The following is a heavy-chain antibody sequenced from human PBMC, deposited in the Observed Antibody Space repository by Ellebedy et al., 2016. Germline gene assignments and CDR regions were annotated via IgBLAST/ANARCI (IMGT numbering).Heavy chain of an antibody. J-gene: IGHJ4*02. D-gene: IGHD6-13*01. Sequence: GGSLRLXCAASGFTFSYYSMNWVRQAPGKGLEWVSYISSSSSYTNYADSVKGRFTISRDNAQNSLYLQMNSLRAEDTAVYYCARRPVYSNTWYWGSGFDYWGQGTLVTVSS. CDR1: GFTFSYYS. CDR2: ISSSSSYT. V-gene: IGHV3-21*05. CDR3: ARRPVYSNTWYWGSGFDY.